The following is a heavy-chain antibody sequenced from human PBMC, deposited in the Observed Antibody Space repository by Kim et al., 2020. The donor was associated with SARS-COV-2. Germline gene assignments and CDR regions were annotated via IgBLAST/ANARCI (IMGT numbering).Heavy chain of an antibody. J-gene: IGHJ4*02. V-gene: IGHV7-4-1*02. D-gene: IGHD6-19*01. CDR3: ARDGGDLYSSGWSDFDY. CDR1: GYTFTSYA. CDR2: INTNTGNP. Sequence: ASVKVSCKASGYTFTSYAMNWVRQAPGQGLEWMGWINTNTGNPTYAQGFTGRFVFSLDTSVSTAYLQISSLKAEDTAVYYCARDGGDLYSSGWSDFDYWGQGTLVTVSS.